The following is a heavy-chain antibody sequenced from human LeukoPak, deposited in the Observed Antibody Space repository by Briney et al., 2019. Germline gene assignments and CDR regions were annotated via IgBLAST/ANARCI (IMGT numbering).Heavy chain of an antibody. Sequence: PSVTLSLTCTVSGRSISSYHWSWIRQPPGKGLEWIGYIYYSGSTNYNPSLKSRVTISLDTSENQFSLKLTSVTAADTAVYYCARAGPWLAASEEIYYMDVWGKGTTVTVSS. D-gene: IGHD6-13*01. CDR3: ARAGPWLAASEEIYYMDV. V-gene: IGHV4-59*01. J-gene: IGHJ6*03. CDR2: IYYSGST. CDR1: GRSISSYH.